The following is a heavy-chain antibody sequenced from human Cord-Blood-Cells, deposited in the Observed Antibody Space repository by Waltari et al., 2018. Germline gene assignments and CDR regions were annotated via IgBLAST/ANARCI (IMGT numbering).Heavy chain of an antibody. CDR1: GYSISSGYY. CDR2: IYHSGST. D-gene: IGHD6-6*01. J-gene: IGHJ5*02. CDR3: ARAKGFSSSSFNWFDP. Sequence: QVQLQESGPGLVKPSETLSLTCAVSGYSISSGYYWGWIRQPPGKGLEWIGSIYHSGSTYYNPSLKSRVTISVDTSKNQFSLKLSSGTAADTAVYYCARAKGFSSSSFNWFDPWGQGTLVTVSS. V-gene: IGHV4-38-2*01.